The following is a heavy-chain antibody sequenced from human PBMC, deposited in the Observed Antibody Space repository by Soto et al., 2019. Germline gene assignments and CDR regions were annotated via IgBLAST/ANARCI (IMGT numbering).Heavy chain of an antibody. D-gene: IGHD5-18*01. V-gene: IGHV3-23*01. Sequence: EVQLLESGGGLVQPGGSLRLSCAASGFTFSSYAMSWVRQAPGKELEWVSAISGSGGSTYYADSVKGRFTISRDNSKNTLYLQMNSLRAEDTAVYYCAKDGGYSYGYSPRYYYGMDVWGQGTTVTVSS. J-gene: IGHJ6*02. CDR1: GFTFSSYA. CDR2: ISGSGGST. CDR3: AKDGGYSYGYSPRYYYGMDV.